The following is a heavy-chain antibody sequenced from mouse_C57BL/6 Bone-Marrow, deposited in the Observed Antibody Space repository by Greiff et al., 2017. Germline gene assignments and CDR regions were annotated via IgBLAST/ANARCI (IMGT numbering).Heavy chain of an antibody. J-gene: IGHJ2*01. Sequence: EVQLQQSGPELVKPGASVKMSCKASGYTFTDYNMHWVKQSHGKSLEWIGYINPNNGGTSYNQKFKGKATLTVNKSSSTAYMELRSLTSEDSAVYYCARTFITTYYFDYWGQGTTLTVSS. D-gene: IGHD1-1*01. CDR1: GYTFTDYN. CDR3: ARTFITTYYFDY. CDR2: INPNNGGT. V-gene: IGHV1-22*01.